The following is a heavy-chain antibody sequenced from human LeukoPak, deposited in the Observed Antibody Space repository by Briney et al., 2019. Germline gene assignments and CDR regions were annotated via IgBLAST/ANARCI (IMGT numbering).Heavy chain of an antibody. V-gene: IGHV6-1*01. Sequence: SQTLSLTRAISGDSVSGSTAVWNWISQSPSKGLEWVASAYYRSKRYIDYAVSVKGRLTITADTSKNQFSLQLNSVTPEDTAVYYCARGAVRGGTNFDYWGQGTLVTVSS. J-gene: IGHJ4*02. D-gene: IGHD3-10*01. CDR1: GDSVSGSTAV. CDR3: ARGAVRGGTNFDY. CDR2: AYYRSKRYI.